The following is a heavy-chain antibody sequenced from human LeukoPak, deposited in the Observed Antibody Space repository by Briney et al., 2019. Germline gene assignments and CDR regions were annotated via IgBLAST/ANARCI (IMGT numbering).Heavy chain of an antibody. J-gene: IGHJ4*02. D-gene: IGHD6-19*01. CDR3: ARLSIAVAGPNFDY. CDR2: VYYSGST. CDR1: GDSLSNDNYY. Sequence: SETLSLTCIVSGDSLSNDNYYWGWIRQPPGKGLEWIGSVYYSGSTYYNPSLKSRITMSVDTSKSQFSLKLSSVTAADTAVYYCARLSIAVAGPNFDYWGQGTLVTVSS. V-gene: IGHV4-39*01.